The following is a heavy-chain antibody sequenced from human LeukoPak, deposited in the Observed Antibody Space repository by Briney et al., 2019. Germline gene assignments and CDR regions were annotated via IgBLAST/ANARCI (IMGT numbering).Heavy chain of an antibody. Sequence: GGSLRLSCAASGFTFDDYAMQWVRQAPGKGLEWVSLISGDGGSTYYADSVKGRFTISRDNSKNSLYLQMNSLRTEDTALYYCAMNYYYDSSGYYSGAFDIWGQGTMVTVSS. V-gene: IGHV3-43*02. CDR3: AMNYYYDSSGYYSGAFDI. J-gene: IGHJ3*02. D-gene: IGHD3-22*01. CDR1: GFTFDDYA. CDR2: ISGDGGST.